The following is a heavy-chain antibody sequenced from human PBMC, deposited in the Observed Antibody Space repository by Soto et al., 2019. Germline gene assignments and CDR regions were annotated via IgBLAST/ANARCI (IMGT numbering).Heavy chain of an antibody. Sequence: QVQLVQSGVEVKKPGSSVKVSCKASGGTFSSYTISWVRQAPGQGLEWMGRIIPILGIANYAQKFQGRVTITADKSTSTAYMELSSLRSEDTAVYYCARDRAYCGGDCYSPPDYWGQGTLVTVSS. J-gene: IGHJ4*02. CDR3: ARDRAYCGGDCYSPPDY. V-gene: IGHV1-69*08. CDR2: IIPILGIA. CDR1: GGTFSSYT. D-gene: IGHD2-21*02.